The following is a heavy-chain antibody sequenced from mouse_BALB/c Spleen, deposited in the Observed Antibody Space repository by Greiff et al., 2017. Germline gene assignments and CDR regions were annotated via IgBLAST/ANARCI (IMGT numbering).Heavy chain of an antibody. D-gene: IGHD1-1*01. CDR3: ARAYYYGSSYGY. CDR2: IDPANGNT. Sequence: VQLQQSGAELLKPGASVKLSCTASGFNIKDTYMHWVKQRPEQGLEWIGRIDPANGNTKYDPKFQGKATITADTSSNTAYLQLSSLTSEDTAVYYCARAYYYGSSYGYWGQGTTLTVSS. J-gene: IGHJ2*01. CDR1: GFNIKDTY. V-gene: IGHV14-3*02.